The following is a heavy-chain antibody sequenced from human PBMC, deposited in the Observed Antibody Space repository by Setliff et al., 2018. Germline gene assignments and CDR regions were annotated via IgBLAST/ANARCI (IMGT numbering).Heavy chain of an antibody. J-gene: IGHJ4*02. CDR2: INPNSGTT. CDR1: GYTFADYF. V-gene: IGHV1-2*02. D-gene: IGHD3-3*01. Sequence: ASVKVSCKASGYTFADYFIHWVRQVPGQGPECMGWINPNSGTTNFAQKFQGRITVTSDTSINTAYMELSGLRFDDTAVYYCARVLAADTYHDYWGQGTLVTVSS. CDR3: ARVLAADTYHDY.